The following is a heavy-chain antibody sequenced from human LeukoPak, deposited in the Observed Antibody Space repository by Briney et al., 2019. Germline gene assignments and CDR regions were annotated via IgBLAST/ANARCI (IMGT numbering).Heavy chain of an antibody. CDR3: AILGSFTDF. Sequence: PGGSLRLSCAASGFTFSSYSMNWVRQAPGKGLEWVSSISSGSSYIYYADSMKGRFTISRDNAKNSLYLQMNSLRAEDTAVYYCAILGSFTDFWGQGTLVTVSS. CDR1: GFTFSSYS. J-gene: IGHJ4*02. CDR2: ISSGSSYI. V-gene: IGHV3-21*01.